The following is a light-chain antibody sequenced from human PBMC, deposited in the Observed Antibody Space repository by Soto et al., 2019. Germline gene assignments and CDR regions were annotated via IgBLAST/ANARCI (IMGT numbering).Light chain of an antibody. J-gene: IGKJ5*01. CDR1: QGLVHSNGYNY. CDR3: MQGVQMPPIT. Sequence: DIVMTQSPLSLPVTPGEPASISCRSSQGLVHSNGYNYLDWYLQKPGQSPQLLIYLGSNRASGVPDRFSGSGSGTDFTLNISRVEAEDVGLYYCMQGVQMPPITFGQGTRLEIK. V-gene: IGKV2-28*01. CDR2: LGS.